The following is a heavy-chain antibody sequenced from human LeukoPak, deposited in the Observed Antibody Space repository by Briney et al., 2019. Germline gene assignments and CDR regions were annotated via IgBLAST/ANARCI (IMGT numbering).Heavy chain of an antibody. J-gene: IGHJ4*02. CDR1: GFTFSSYS. CDR3: AKDAGVSGSSLDY. Sequence: HAGGSLRLSCAASGFTFSSYSMNWVRQAPGKGLEWVAVMWYDGSNKYYADSVKGRFTISRDNFKNTLYLQMNSLTAEDTAVYYCAKDAGVSGSSLDYWGQGTLVTVSS. D-gene: IGHD3-16*01. V-gene: IGHV3-33*06. CDR2: MWYDGSNK.